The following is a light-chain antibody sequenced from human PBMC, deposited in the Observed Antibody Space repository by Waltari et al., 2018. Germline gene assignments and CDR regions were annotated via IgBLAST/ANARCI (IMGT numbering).Light chain of an antibody. CDR2: AAS. Sequence: DIQMTQSPSSLSASVGDRVTITCRASQRISSYVKWYQQKPGKAPKLLFYAASSLQSGVPSRFSGSGSVTDFTLTISSLQPEDFATYYCQQSYSTRLYTFGQGTKLEIK. CDR3: QQSYSTRLYT. J-gene: IGKJ2*01. CDR1: QRISSY. V-gene: IGKV1-39*01.